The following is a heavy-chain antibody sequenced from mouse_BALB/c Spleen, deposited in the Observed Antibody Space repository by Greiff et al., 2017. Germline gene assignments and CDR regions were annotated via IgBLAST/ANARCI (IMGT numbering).Heavy chain of an antibody. CDR1: GYTFTDYN. V-gene: IGHV1-18*01. CDR2: INPNNGGT. D-gene: IGHD2-1*01. CDR3: ARPAGNPLYYAMDY. Sequence: EVQLQQSGPELVKPGASVKIPCKASGYTFTDYNMDWVKQSHGKSLEWIGDINPNNGGTIYNQKFKGKATLTVDKSSSTAYMELRSLTSEDTAVYYCARPAGNPLYYAMDYWGQGTSVTVSS. J-gene: IGHJ4*01.